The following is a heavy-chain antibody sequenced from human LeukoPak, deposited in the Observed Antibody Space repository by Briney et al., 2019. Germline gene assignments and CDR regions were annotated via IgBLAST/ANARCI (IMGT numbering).Heavy chain of an antibody. V-gene: IGHV4-59*01. CDR3: ARESRYDSSGYC. Sequence: SETLSLTCTVSGGSISSYYWSWIRQPPGKGLEWIGYIYYSGSTNYNPSLKSRVTISVDTSKNQFSLKLSSVTAADTAVYYCARESRYDSSGYCRGQGTLVTVSS. CDR2: IYYSGST. CDR1: GGSISSYY. J-gene: IGHJ4*02. D-gene: IGHD3-22*01.